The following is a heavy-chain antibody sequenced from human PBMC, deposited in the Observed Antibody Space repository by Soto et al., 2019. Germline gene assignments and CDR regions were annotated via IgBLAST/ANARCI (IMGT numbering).Heavy chain of an antibody. J-gene: IGHJ4*02. CDR1: GGSISSGGYY. V-gene: IGHV4-31*03. Sequence: SEPLSLTCTVSGGSISSGGYYWSWIRQHPGKGLEWIGYIYYSGSTYYNPSLKSRVTISVDTSKNQFSLKLSSVTAADTAVYYCARAEDYYDSKYYFDYWGQGTLVTVS. CDR2: IYYSGST. CDR3: ARAEDYYDSKYYFDY. D-gene: IGHD3-22*01.